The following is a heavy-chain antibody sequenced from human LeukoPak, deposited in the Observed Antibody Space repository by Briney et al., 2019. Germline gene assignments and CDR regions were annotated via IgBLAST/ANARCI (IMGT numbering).Heavy chain of an antibody. CDR3: ARDGGRYRFDF. CDR2: IRNDETEI. D-gene: IGHD3-16*02. V-gene: IGHV3-30*02. Sequence: GGSLRLSCAAPEFPFNTFNIHWIRRAPGRGLEWVSFIRNDETEIHYADFAKGRFTISRDKSQNSLYLQMNSLRPDDTAVYYCARDGGRYRFDFWGQGTMVTVSS. CDR1: EFPFNTFN. J-gene: IGHJ4*02.